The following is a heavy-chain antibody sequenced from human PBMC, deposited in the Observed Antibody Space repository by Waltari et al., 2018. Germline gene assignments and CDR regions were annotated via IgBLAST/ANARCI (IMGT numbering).Heavy chain of an antibody. Sequence: EVHLVQSGAEAKEPGEPLKISCTASGYNFTNYWIGWVRQMPGKGLEWLGIISPGGSKPMYSPSVRGQVTISADKSITTACLQWNSLKASDTAVYYCGRPPILTNGYYYFDSWGQGALVTVSS. CDR3: GRPPILTNGYYYFDS. V-gene: IGHV5-51*01. D-gene: IGHD3-22*01. CDR1: GYNFTNYW. J-gene: IGHJ4*02. CDR2: ISPGGSKP.